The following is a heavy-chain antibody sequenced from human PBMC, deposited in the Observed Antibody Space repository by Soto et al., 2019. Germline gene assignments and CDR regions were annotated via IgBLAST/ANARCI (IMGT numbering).Heavy chain of an antibody. CDR3: ARDQGIASSGPFDY. D-gene: IGHD6-13*01. V-gene: IGHV4-59*01. J-gene: IGHJ4*02. Sequence: QVQLQESGPGLVKPSETLSLTCTVSGDSISNYYWSWIRQAPGKGLEWIGFIYHSGNTNYNPSPKSLFTMSIDTSKSQFSLKLNSVTAADTAVYYCARDQGIASSGPFDYWGPGTLVTVSS. CDR1: GDSISNYY. CDR2: IYHSGNT.